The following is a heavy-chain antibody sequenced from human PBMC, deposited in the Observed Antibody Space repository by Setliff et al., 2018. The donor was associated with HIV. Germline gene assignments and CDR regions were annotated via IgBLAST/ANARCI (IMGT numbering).Heavy chain of an antibody. CDR3: AKSGYCGSSTCRNYFYYMDV. J-gene: IGHJ6*03. CDR2: ISGSGTST. CDR1: GFTFSNYA. Sequence: GGSLRLSCAASGFTFSNYAMRWVRQAPGKGLAWVSGISGSGTSTYNADSVKGRFTISRDNSNNTLYLQMNSLRAEDTAVYYCAKSGYCGSSTCRNYFYYMDVWGKGTTVTVSS. D-gene: IGHD2-2*01. V-gene: IGHV3-23*01.